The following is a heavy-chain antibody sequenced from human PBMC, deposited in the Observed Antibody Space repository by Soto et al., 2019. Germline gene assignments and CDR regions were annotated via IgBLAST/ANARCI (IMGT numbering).Heavy chain of an antibody. CDR3: AKDKYSSSWYF. Sequence: ESLTICCTDSGITFINYPMTWVLQAPGKGLEWVSSISSRGSDTYYVDSVKGRFTISRDNSKNTLYLQMNSLRAEDTAVYYCAKDKYSSSWYFWGQGTLVTVSS. J-gene: IGHJ4*02. CDR2: ISSRGSDT. V-gene: IGHV3-23*01. CDR1: GITFINYP. D-gene: IGHD6-13*01.